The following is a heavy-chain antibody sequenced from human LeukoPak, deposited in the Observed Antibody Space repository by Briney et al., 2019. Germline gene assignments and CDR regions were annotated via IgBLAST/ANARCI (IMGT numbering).Heavy chain of an antibody. J-gene: IGHJ3*02. D-gene: IGHD6-19*01. CDR2: ISSSSSTI. CDR3: AKEKGRQWLTYDAFDI. V-gene: IGHV3-48*04. Sequence: GGSLRLSCAASGFTFSSYSMNWVRQAPGRGLEWVSYISSSSSTIYYADSVKGRFTISRDNAKNSLYLQMNSLRAEDMALYYCAKEKGRQWLTYDAFDIWGQGTMVTVSS. CDR1: GFTFSSYS.